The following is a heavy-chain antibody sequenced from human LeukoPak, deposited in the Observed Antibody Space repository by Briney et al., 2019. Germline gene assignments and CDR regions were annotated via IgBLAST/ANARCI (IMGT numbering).Heavy chain of an antibody. CDR1: GFTFSRYR. CDR3: AKDRYRYAEIFDH. D-gene: IGHD5-18*01. CDR2: ISYDGSKK. V-gene: IGHV3-30*18. Sequence: GGSLRLSCAAPGFTFSRYRMHGVRQAPGKGLEWLAFISYDGSKKYYADSVKGRFTISRDNSKNTLYLQMNSLRPEDRAVYYCAKDRYRYAEIFDHWGQGTLVTVSS. J-gene: IGHJ5*02.